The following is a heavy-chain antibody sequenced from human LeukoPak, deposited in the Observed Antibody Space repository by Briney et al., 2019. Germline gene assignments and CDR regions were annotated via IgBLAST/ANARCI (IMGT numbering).Heavy chain of an antibody. CDR3: AKELDTMFFDY. CDR2: AGWAGGTT. Sequence: GGSLRLSCATSGFNFGRYTIHWVRQAPGKGLEWVSLAGWAGGTTFYSDSVRGRFTISRDSGRKSVYLQMNSLTTDDTAFYFCAKELDTMFFDYWGQGALVTVSS. J-gene: IGHJ4*02. V-gene: IGHV3-43*01. CDR1: GFNFGRYT. D-gene: IGHD3-10*02.